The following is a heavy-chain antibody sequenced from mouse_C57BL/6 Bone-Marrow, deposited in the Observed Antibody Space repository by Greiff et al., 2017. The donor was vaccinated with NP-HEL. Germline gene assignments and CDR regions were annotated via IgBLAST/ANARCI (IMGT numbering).Heavy chain of an antibody. J-gene: IGHJ3*01. CDR2: ISSGSSTI. CDR3: ARVGYYTSFAY. CDR1: GFTFSDYG. V-gene: IGHV5-17*01. Sequence: EVKLVESGGGLVKPGGSLKLSCAASGFTFSDYGMHWVRQAPEKGLEWVAYISSGSSTIYYADTVKGRFTISRDNAKNTLFLQMTSLRSEDTAMYYCARVGYYTSFAYWGQGTLVTVSA. D-gene: IGHD2-3*01.